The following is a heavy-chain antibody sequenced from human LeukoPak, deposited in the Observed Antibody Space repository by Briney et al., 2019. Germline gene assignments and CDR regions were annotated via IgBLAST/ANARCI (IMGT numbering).Heavy chain of an antibody. CDR3: ARMDDYVWGSYRYSPPYGMDV. J-gene: IGHJ6*02. Sequence: SETLSLTCAVYGGSFSGYYWSWIRQPPGKGLEWIGEINHSGSTNYNPSLKSRVTISVDTSKNQFSLKLSSVTAADTAVYYCARMDDYVWGSYRYSPPYGMDVWGQGTTVTVSS. D-gene: IGHD3-16*02. CDR1: GGSFSGYY. V-gene: IGHV4-34*01. CDR2: INHSGST.